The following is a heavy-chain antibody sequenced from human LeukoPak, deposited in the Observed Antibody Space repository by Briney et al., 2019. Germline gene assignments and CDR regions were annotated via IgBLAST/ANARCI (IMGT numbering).Heavy chain of an antibody. V-gene: IGHV3-21*01. J-gene: IGHJ6*03. D-gene: IGHD3-10*01. CDR3: ARPAYYYGSGSPYLGYYMDV. Sequence: GGSLRLSCAASGFTFSSYSMNWVRQAPGKGLEWVSSISSSSSYIYYADSGKGRFTNSRDNAKNSLYIQMNSLRAEDTAVYYCARPAYYYGSGSPYLGYYMDVWGKGTTVTISS. CDR2: ISSSSSYI. CDR1: GFTFSSYS.